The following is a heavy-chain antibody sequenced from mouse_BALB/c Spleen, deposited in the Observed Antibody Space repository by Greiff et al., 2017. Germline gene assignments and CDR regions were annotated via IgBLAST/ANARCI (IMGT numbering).Heavy chain of an antibody. J-gene: IGHJ3*01. CDR1: GFAFSSYD. V-gene: IGHV5-12-1*01. Sequence: DVQLVESGAGLVKPGGSLKLSCAASGFAFSSYDMSWVRQTPEQRLEWIAYICSGGGSTYYPDTLKGRFTISRDNAKNTLYLQMSSLKSEDTAMYYCARHPGSSYPAWFAYWGQGTLVTVSA. CDR3: ARHPGSSYPAWFAY. CDR2: ICSGGGST. D-gene: IGHD1-1*01.